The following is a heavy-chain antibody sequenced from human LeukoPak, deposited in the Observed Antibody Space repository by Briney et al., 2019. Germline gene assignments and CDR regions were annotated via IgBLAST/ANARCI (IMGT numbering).Heavy chain of an antibody. CDR1: GGSFSGYY. V-gene: IGHV4-31*11. J-gene: IGHJ4*02. CDR2: IYYSGST. D-gene: IGHD3-10*01. CDR3: ARAGAYAFGY. Sequence: PSETLSLTCAVYGGSFSGYYWNWIRQHPGKGLEWIGYIYYSGSTYYNPSLKSRVTISVDTSKNQFSLKLSSVTAADTAVYYCARAGAYAFGYWGQGTLVTVSS.